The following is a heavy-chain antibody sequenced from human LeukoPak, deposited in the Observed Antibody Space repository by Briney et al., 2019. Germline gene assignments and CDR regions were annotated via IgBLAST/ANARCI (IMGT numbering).Heavy chain of an antibody. V-gene: IGHV7-4-1*02. J-gene: IGHJ4*02. Sequence: ASVKVSCKASGYTFTSYAMNWVRQAPGQGLEWMGWINTNTGNPTYAQGFTGRFVFSLDTSVSTAYLQISSLKAEDTAVYYCYTDVVAATEYDSSGYNGYWGQGTLVTVSS. CDR3: YTDVVAATEYDSSGYNGY. CDR1: GYTFTSYA. CDR2: INTNTGNP. D-gene: IGHD3-22*01.